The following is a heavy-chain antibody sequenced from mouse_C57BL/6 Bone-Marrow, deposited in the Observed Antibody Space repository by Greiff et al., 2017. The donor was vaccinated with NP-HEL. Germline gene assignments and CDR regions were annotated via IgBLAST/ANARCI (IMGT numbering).Heavy chain of an antibody. D-gene: IGHD4-1*01. Sequence: ESGAELARPGASVKLSCKASGYTFTSYGISWVKQRTGQGLEWIGEIYPRSGNTYYNEKFKGKATLTADKSSSTAYMELRSLTSEDSAVYFCARQITGTPFAYWGQGTLVTVSA. CDR1: GYTFTSYG. CDR2: IYPRSGNT. J-gene: IGHJ3*01. V-gene: IGHV1-81*01. CDR3: ARQITGTPFAY.